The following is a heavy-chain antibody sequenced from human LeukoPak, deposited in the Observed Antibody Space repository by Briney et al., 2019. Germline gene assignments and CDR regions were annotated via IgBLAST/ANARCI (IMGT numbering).Heavy chain of an antibody. V-gene: IGHV1-46*01. Sequence: ASVKVSCKASGYTFTSYYMHWVRQAPGQGLEWMGIINPSGGSTSYAQKFQGRVTTTRDTSTSTVYMELSSLRSEDTAVYYCAREITMVRGVLNWGQGTLVTVSS. CDR2: INPSGGST. J-gene: IGHJ4*02. D-gene: IGHD3-10*01. CDR1: GYTFTSYY. CDR3: AREITMVRGVLN.